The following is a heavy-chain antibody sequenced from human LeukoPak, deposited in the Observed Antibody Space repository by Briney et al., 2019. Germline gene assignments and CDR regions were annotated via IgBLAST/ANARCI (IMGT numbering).Heavy chain of an antibody. V-gene: IGHV4-34*01. D-gene: IGHD3-3*01. CDR2: INHSGST. J-gene: IGHJ6*02. Sequence: SETLSLTCAVSGGSFSSYYWSWIRQTPEKGLEWIGEINHSGSTNYNPSLKSRVTISMDASRDQFSLRLSSVTAADTAVYYCARASCRFCGVDLWGQGTTVTVSS. CDR1: GGSFSSYY. CDR3: ARASCRFCGVDL.